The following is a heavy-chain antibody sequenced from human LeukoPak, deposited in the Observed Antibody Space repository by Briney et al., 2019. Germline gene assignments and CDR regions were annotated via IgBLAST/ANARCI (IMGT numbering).Heavy chain of an antibody. Sequence: SETLSLTCAVYGGSFSGYYWSWIRQPPGKGLEWIGEINHSGSTNYNPSLKSRVTISVDTSNNQFSLRLRFVTAADTAVYYCARDSGTTGEVKFDPWGQGTLVTVSS. CDR2: INHSGST. CDR3: ARDSGTTGEVKFDP. D-gene: IGHD3-10*01. CDR1: GGSFSGYY. J-gene: IGHJ5*02. V-gene: IGHV4-34*01.